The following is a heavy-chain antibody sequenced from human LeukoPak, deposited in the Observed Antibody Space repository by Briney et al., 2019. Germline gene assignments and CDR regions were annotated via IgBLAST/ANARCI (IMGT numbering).Heavy chain of an antibody. CDR2: LDPESGET. D-gene: IGHD6-13*01. CDR3: AVIAPLFDY. J-gene: IGHJ4*02. CDR1: GYTLTELA. V-gene: IGHV1-24*01. Sequence: GASVKVSCKVSGYTLTELAMHWVRQSPGKGLDWMGGLDPESGETVYAKQFQGRVSMTEDTSTETAYLELNSLTSGDTAVYYCAVIAPLFDYWGQGTLVTVSS.